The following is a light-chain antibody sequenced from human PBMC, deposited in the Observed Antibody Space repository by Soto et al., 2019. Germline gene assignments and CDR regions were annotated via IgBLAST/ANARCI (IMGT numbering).Light chain of an antibody. J-gene: IGKJ5*01. Sequence: SPATLPVTQEERATLSCRARQSVSDNLAWYQQKPGQAPRLLIHGGSTRATGVAARFSGSGYGREFTLTIISLQSEDVAVYYCQQYNDWPYTFGQGTRLEIK. V-gene: IGKV3-15*01. CDR3: QQYNDWPYT. CDR2: GGS. CDR1: QSVSDN.